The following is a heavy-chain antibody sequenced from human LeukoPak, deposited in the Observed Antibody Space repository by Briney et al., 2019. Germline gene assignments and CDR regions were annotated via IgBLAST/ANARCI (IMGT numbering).Heavy chain of an antibody. CDR1: GYTFTGYY. CDR3: ARWGPIRNQRTYSDSRLNYYYMDV. CDR2: INPSSGGT. V-gene: IGHV1-2*02. D-gene: IGHD3-22*01. J-gene: IGHJ6*03. Sequence: ASVKVSCKASGYTFTGYYIHWVRQAPGQGPEWLGWINPSSGGTNYAQKFRGRVTMTWDTSISTAYMELSSLKSDDTALYYCARWGPIRNQRTYSDSRLNYYYMDVWGKGTTVTVSS.